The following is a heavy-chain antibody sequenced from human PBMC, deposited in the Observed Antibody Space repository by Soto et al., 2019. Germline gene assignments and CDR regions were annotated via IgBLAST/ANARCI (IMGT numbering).Heavy chain of an antibody. Sequence: QVHLVQSGAEVKKPGASVKVSCKGSGYAFTTYGITWVRQAAGQRLEWMGWISAHNGNTNYAQKLQGRVTVTRDTSTSTAYMELRSLRSDDTAVYYCARGRYGDYWGQGALVTVSS. V-gene: IGHV1-18*01. CDR2: ISAHNGNT. D-gene: IGHD1-1*01. CDR1: GYAFTTYG. CDR3: ARGRYGDY. J-gene: IGHJ4*02.